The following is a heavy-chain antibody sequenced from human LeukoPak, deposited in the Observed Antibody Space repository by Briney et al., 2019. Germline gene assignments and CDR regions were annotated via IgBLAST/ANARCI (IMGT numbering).Heavy chain of an antibody. CDR3: ARARYSYYYDSSGYYTPVEY. CDR2: ISAYNGNT. V-gene: IGHV1-18*01. D-gene: IGHD3-22*01. J-gene: IGHJ4*02. Sequence: GASVKVSCKASGYTFTSYGISWVRQAPGQGLEWMGWISAYNGNTNYAQKLQGRVTMTTDTSTSTAYMELRSLRSDDTAVYYCARARYSYYYDSSGYYTPVEYWGQGTLVTVSS. CDR1: GYTFTSYG.